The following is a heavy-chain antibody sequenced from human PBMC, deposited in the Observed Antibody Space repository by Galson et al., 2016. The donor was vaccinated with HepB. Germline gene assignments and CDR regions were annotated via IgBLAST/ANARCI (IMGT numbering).Heavy chain of an antibody. J-gene: IGHJ4*02. V-gene: IGHV3-30-3*01. CDR1: GFSFSNYA. CDR2: ISYDGSNK. Sequence: SLRLSCAASGFSFSNYAIHWVRQAPGKGLEWVAVISYDGSNKYYADAVKGRFTISRDNSKNTLYLQMTSLRTEDTAVYYCARDIQKNQILYYFDYWGQGTLVTVSS. CDR3: ARDIQKNQILYYFDY. D-gene: IGHD1-14*01.